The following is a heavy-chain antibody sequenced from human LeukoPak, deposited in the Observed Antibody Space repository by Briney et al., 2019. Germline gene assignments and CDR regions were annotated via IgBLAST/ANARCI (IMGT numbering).Heavy chain of an antibody. CDR1: GGSISSSSYY. J-gene: IGHJ4*02. CDR2: IYYSGST. V-gene: IGHV4-39*07. D-gene: IGHD3-22*01. Sequence: PSETLSLTCTVSGGSISSSSYYWGWIRQPPGKGLEWIGSIYYSGSTYYNPSLKSRVTISVDTSKNQFSLKLSSVTAADTAVYYCARDYAGYSSGYDYWGQGTLVTVSS. CDR3: ARDYAGYSSGYDY.